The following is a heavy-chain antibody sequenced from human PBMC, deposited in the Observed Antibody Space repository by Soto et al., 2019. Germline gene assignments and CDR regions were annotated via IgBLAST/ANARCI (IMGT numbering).Heavy chain of an antibody. Sequence: SETLSLTCNVSGGSISDYYWCWIRQPAGKGLEWIGRLYASGTTDYNPSLRSRVTMPVDTSKNHFSLRLNSVTAADTAVYYCTLCATAGYFDLWGRGTLVTVSS. CDR2: LYASGTT. CDR3: TLCATAGYFDL. V-gene: IGHV4-4*07. J-gene: IGHJ2*01. CDR1: GGSISDYY.